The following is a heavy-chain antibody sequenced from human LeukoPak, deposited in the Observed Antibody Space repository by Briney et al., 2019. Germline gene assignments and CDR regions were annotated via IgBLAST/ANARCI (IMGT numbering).Heavy chain of an antibody. CDR3: ARRMYGSSFDY. CDR1: GGSISSGGYY. D-gene: IGHD6-6*01. CDR2: IYYSVST. V-gene: IGHV4-61*08. Sequence: SQTLSLTCTVSGGSISSGGYYWSWIRQPPGKGLEWIGYIYYSVSTNYNPSLKSRVTISVDTSKNQFSLKLTSVTAADTAVYYCARRMYGSSFDYWGQGTLVTVSS. J-gene: IGHJ4*02.